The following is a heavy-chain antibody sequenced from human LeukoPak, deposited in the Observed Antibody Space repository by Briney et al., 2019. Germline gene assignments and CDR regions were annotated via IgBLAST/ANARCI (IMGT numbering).Heavy chain of an antibody. J-gene: IGHJ3*02. CDR1: GYSFTSYW. CDR3: ASTSMTIFGVGGVAFDI. CDR2: IYPGDSDT. Sequence: LGESLKISCKGSGYSFTSYWIGWVRQMPGKGLEWMGIIYPGDSDTRYSPSFQGQVTISADKSISTAYLQWSSLKASDSAMDNCASTSMTIFGVGGVAFDIGGQGTMVTVSS. D-gene: IGHD3-3*01. V-gene: IGHV5-51*01.